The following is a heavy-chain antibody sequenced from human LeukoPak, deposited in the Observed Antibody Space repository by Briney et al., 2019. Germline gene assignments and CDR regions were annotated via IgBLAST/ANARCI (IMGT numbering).Heavy chain of an antibody. D-gene: IGHD5-24*01. J-gene: IGHJ6*03. Sequence: ASVKVSCKASGYTFTSYAMNWVRQAPGQGLEWMGWINTNTGNPTYAQDFTGRFAFSLDTSVSTAYLQISSLKAEDTAVYYCAREGALIGGWRWLQSQGAYMDVWGKGTTVTVSS. V-gene: IGHV7-4-1*02. CDR2: INTNTGNP. CDR1: GYTFTSYA. CDR3: AREGALIGGWRWLQSQGAYMDV.